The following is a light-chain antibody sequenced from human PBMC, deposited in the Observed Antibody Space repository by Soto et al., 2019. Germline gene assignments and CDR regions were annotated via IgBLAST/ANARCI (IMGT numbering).Light chain of an antibody. V-gene: IGLV2-14*01. J-gene: IGLJ3*02. CDR3: TSYTNINTWV. Sequence: QSVLTQPASVSASPGQSIAISCTGTSSDVGGHNHVSWYQQHPNKAPKLMIYEVSNRPSGVSDRFSGSKSGNTASLTISALQAEDEADYYCTSYTNINTWVFGGGTQLTVL. CDR2: EVS. CDR1: SSDVGGHNH.